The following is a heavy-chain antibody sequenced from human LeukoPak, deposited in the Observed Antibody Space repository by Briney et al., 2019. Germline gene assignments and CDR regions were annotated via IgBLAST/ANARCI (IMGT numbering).Heavy chain of an antibody. CDR3: AKGQWFRAF. CDR1: GGSFSGYY. Sequence: SETLSLTCAVYGGSFSGYYWTWIRQPPGKGLEWIGEIHYSGSATYNPSLKSRVTISVDTSKNQFSLKMNSVTAADTAVYYCAKGQWFRAFWSRGTPVTVSS. J-gene: IGHJ4*02. D-gene: IGHD3-10*01. CDR2: IHYSGSA. V-gene: IGHV4-34*01.